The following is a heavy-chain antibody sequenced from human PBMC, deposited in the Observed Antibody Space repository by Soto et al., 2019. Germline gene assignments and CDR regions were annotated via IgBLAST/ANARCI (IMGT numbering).Heavy chain of an antibody. V-gene: IGHV3-30*18. J-gene: IGHJ4*02. CDR3: AKDRGVRGGSLDS. D-gene: IGHD3-10*01. CDR1: GFTFSRYG. CDR2: ISYDGSNR. Sequence: QVQLVESGGGVVQPGRSLRLSCAASGFTFSRYGMHWLRQAPGKGLEWVVVISYDGSNRYYADSVKGRFTISRDNPKNTLYLQMNSLRVEDTAVYDCAKDRGVRGGSLDSWGQGTLVTVSS.